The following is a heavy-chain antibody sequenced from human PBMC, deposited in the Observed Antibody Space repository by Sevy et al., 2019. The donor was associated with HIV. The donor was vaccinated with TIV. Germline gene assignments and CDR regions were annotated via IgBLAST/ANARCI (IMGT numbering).Heavy chain of an antibody. V-gene: IGHV3-30*02. D-gene: IGHD4-4*01. CDR1: GFTFSSYG. Sequence: GGSLRLSCAASGFTFSSYGMHWVRQAPGKGLEWVAFIRYDGSNKYYADSVKGRFTISRDNSKNTLYLQMNSLRAEDTAEYYSAKDPYMTTVERRDYYYYGMDVWGQGTTVTVSS. CDR3: AKDPYMTTVERRDYYYYGMDV. J-gene: IGHJ6*02. CDR2: IRYDGSNK.